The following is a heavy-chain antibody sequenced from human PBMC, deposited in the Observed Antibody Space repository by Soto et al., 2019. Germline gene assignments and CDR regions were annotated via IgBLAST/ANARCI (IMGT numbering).Heavy chain of an antibody. Sequence: GGSLRLSCAASGFTFSDYYMSWIRQAPGKGLEWVSYISSSGSTIYYADSVKGRFTISRDNAKNSLYLQMNSLTFEDTAMYYCTRDGEVGSPFGMDVWGQGTTVTVSS. CDR1: GFTFSDYY. D-gene: IGHD3-10*01. CDR2: ISSSGSTI. V-gene: IGHV3-11*01. J-gene: IGHJ6*02. CDR3: TRDGEVGSPFGMDV.